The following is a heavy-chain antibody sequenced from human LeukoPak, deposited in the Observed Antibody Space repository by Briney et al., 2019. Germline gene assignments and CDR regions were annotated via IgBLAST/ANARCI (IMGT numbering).Heavy chain of an antibody. D-gene: IGHD6-13*01. J-gene: IGHJ5*02. CDR1: GFTFSSYS. CDR3: ARDKIPSAGTPRGFDP. Sequence: GGSLRLSCAASGFTFSSYSMNWVRQAPGKGLEWVSSISSTSSYIYYAASVKGQFTISRDNAKSSLYLQMNSLRAEDTAVYYCARDKIPSAGTPRGFDPWGQGTLVTVSS. V-gene: IGHV3-21*01. CDR2: ISSTSSYI.